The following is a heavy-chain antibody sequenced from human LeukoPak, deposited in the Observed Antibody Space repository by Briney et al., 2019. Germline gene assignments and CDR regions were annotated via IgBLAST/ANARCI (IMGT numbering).Heavy chain of an antibody. CDR1: GGSFSGYY. CDR2: IYYSGST. Sequence: SETLSLTCVVYGGSFSGYYWSWIRQPPGKGLEWIGYIYYSGSTNYNPSLKSRVTISVDTSKNQFSLKLSSVTAADTAVYYCAREWDLRYCSGGSCYSGGMDVWGQGTTVTVSS. J-gene: IGHJ6*02. V-gene: IGHV4-59*01. D-gene: IGHD2-15*01. CDR3: AREWDLRYCSGGSCYSGGMDV.